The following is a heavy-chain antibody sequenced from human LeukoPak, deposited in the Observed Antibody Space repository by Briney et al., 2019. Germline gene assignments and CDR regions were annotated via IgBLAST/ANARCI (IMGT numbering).Heavy chain of an antibody. CDR1: GFTFSSYG. D-gene: IGHD6-19*01. CDR3: ARDSIAVAGTFDY. V-gene: IGHV3-33*01. CDR2: IWYDGSNK. Sequence: GGSLRLSCAASGFTFSSYGMHWVRQAPGKGLEWVAVIWYDGSNKYYADSVKGRFTISRGNSKNTLYLRMNSLRAEDTAVYYCARDSIAVAGTFDYWGQGTLVTVSS. J-gene: IGHJ4*02.